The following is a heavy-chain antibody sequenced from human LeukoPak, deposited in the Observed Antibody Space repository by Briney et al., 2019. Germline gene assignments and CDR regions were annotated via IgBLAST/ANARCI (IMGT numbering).Heavy chain of an antibody. J-gene: IGHJ6*03. D-gene: IGHD3-3*01. CDR1: GYTFTGYY. CDR3: ARDRELRSLYYYYYMDV. CDR2: INPNSGGT. Sequence: GASVKVSCKASGYTFTGYYMHWVRQAPGQGLEWMGWINPNSGGTNYAQKLQGRVTMTTDTSTSTAYMELRSLRSDDTAVYYCARDRELRSLYYYYYMDVWGKGTTVTVSS. V-gene: IGHV1-2*02.